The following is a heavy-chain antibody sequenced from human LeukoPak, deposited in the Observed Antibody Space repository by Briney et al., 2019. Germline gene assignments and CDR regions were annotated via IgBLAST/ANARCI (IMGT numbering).Heavy chain of an antibody. CDR3: AQGGSPGAFDY. J-gene: IGHJ4*02. CDR1: GGSISSSSYY. CDR2: IYYSGST. Sequence: SETLSLTCTVSGGSISSSSYYWGWIRQPPGKGLEWIGSIYYSGSTYYNPSLKSRVTISIDTSKNQFSLKLNSVTAADTAVYYCAQGGSPGAFDYWGQGTLVTVSS. V-gene: IGHV4-39*07. D-gene: IGHD1-26*01.